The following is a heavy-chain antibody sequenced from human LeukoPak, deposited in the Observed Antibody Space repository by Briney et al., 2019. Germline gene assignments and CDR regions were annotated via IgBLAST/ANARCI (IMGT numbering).Heavy chain of an antibody. V-gene: IGHV3-7*01. J-gene: IGHJ5*02. Sequence: PGGSLRLSCAASGFTFSSYWMSWVRQAPGKGLEWVANIKQDGSEKYYVDSVKGRFTISRDNAKNSLCLQMNSLRAEDTAVYYCARDHPPGYFDWLNAAPSKPNWFDPWGQGTLVTVSS. CDR2: IKQDGSEK. D-gene: IGHD3-9*01. CDR3: ARDHPPGYFDWLNAAPSKPNWFDP. CDR1: GFTFSSYW.